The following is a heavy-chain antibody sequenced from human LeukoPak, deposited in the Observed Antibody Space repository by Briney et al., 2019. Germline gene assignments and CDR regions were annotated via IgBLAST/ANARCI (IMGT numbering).Heavy chain of an antibody. CDR2: ISPNSGGT. J-gene: IGHJ6*03. V-gene: IGHV1-2*02. Sequence: GASVKVSCKASGYTFTGYYMHWVRQAPGQGLEWMGWISPNSGGTNYAQKLQGRVTMTTDTSTSTAYMELRSLRSDDTAVYYCARDWQPYYYYYYMGVWGKGTTVTVSS. CDR3: ARDWQPYYYYYYMGV. CDR1: GYTFTGYY. D-gene: IGHD6-13*01.